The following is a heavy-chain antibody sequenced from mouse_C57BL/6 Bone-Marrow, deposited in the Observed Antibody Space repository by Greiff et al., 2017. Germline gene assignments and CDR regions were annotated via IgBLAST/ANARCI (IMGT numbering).Heavy chain of an antibody. CDR1: GYTFTSYW. Sequence: VQLQQPGTELVKPGASVKLSCKASGYTFTSYWMHWVKQRPGQGLEWIGNINPSNGGTNYNEKFKSKATLTVDKSSSTAYMQLSSLTSEDSAVYYRARWAYDYDLAWFAYWGQGTLVTVSA. V-gene: IGHV1-53*01. CDR2: INPSNGGT. J-gene: IGHJ3*01. D-gene: IGHD2-4*01. CDR3: ARWAYDYDLAWFAY.